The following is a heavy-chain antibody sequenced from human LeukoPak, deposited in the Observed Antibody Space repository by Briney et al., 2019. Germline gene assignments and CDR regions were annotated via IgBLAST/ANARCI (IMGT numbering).Heavy chain of an antibody. D-gene: IGHD1-26*01. CDR3: AREGRGSYTNYYYYYMDV. V-gene: IGHV3-48*01. CDR2: ISSGGDTI. CDR1: GFTLNTYG. Sequence: GGSLRLSCEASGFTLNTYGMNWVRQAPGKGLEWVSYISSGGDTIYYGDSMKGRFTISRDNAENSLYLQMDSLRAEDTAVYYCAREGRGSYTNYYYYYMDVWGKGTTVTASS. J-gene: IGHJ6*03.